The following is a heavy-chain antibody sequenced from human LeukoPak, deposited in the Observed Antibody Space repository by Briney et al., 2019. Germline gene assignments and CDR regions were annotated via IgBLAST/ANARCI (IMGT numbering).Heavy chain of an antibody. CDR2: INYSGTT. Sequence: PSVTLSLTCTVSGGSISSSSYYWGWIRQPPGKGLEWIGCINYSGTTYYNPSLKSRVTMSVDTSKNQFSLKLRSVTAADTAVYYCARGIEYSSDWGQEPWSPSPQ. J-gene: IGHJ4*01. CDR3: ARGIEYSSD. CDR1: GGSISSSSYY. V-gene: IGHV4-39*07. D-gene: IGHD6-19*01.